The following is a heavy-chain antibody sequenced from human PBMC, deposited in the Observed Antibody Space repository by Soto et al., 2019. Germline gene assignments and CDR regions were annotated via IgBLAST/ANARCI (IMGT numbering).Heavy chain of an antibody. V-gene: IGHV4-31*03. J-gene: IGHJ4*02. D-gene: IGHD3-22*01. CDR2: ISYSGNT. CDR3: VSPEGYYDSSGYTLDY. Sequence: PSETLSLTCTVSGGSISSGGYYWSWIRQHPGTGLEWIGHISYSGNTYYNPSLKSRVTLSIDTSKNQFSLKLNSVTAADTAVYYCVSPEGYYDSSGYTLDYWGQGTLVTVSS. CDR1: GGSISSGGYY.